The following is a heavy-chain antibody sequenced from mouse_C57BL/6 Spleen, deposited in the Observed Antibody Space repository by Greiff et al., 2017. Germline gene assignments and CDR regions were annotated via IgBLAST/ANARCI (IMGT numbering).Heavy chain of an antibody. CDR3: TRKTTVVSATDYYAMDY. CDR2: ISSGGDYI. Sequence: DVMLVESGEGLVKPGGSLKLSCAASGFTFSSYAMSWVRQTPEKRLEWVAYISSGGDYIYYADTVKGRFTISRDNARNTLYLQMSSLKSEDTAMYYCTRKTTVVSATDYYAMDYWGQGTSVTVSS. D-gene: IGHD1-1*01. J-gene: IGHJ4*01. V-gene: IGHV5-9-1*02. CDR1: GFTFSSYA.